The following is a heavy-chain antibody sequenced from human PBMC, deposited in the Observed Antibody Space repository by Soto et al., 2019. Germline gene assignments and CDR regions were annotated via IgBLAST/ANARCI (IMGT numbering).Heavy chain of an antibody. CDR1: GYTFTSYG. CDR3: ARDSDFWSGYYLDY. V-gene: IGHV1-18*01. Sequence: ASVKVSCKASGYTFTSYGISWVRQAPGQGLEWMGWISAYNGNTNYAQKFQGRVTMTTDTSTSTAYMELRSLRSDDTAVYYCARDSDFWSGYYLDYWGQGTLVTVSS. D-gene: IGHD3-3*01. CDR2: ISAYNGNT. J-gene: IGHJ4*02.